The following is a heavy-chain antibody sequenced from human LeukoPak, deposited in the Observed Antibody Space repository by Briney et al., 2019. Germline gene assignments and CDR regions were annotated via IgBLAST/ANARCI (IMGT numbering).Heavy chain of an antibody. CDR2: ISAYNGNI. V-gene: IGHV1-18*01. J-gene: IGHJ4*02. CDR3: ARGGVPATAIPQFDY. CDR1: GYTFISYG. D-gene: IGHD2-2*02. Sequence: ASVKVSCKASGYTFISYGITWVRQAPGQGLEWLGWISAYNGNIDYAQKLQGRVTLTTDTSTSTAYMEVRSLRSDDTAVYYCARGGVPATAIPQFDYWGQGTLVTVSS.